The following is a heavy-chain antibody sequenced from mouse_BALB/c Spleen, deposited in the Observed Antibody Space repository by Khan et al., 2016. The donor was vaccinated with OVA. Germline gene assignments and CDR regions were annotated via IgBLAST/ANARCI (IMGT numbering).Heavy chain of an antibody. Sequence: QVQLKESGPGLVAPSQSLSITCTVSGFSLTSYGVHWVRQPPGKGLEWLGVIWTGGSTNYNSALRSRLTINKDNSKNQVFLKMNNLQTDDTAMYCCARGLGNSHWYFDVWGAGTTVTVSS. D-gene: IGHD1-1*01. V-gene: IGHV2-9*02. CDR3: ARGLGNSHWYFDV. CDR1: GFSLTSYG. CDR2: IWTGGST. J-gene: IGHJ1*01.